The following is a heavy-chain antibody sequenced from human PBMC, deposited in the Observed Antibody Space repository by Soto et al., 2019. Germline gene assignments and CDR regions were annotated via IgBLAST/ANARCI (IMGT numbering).Heavy chain of an antibody. CDR1: GYTFTSYG. V-gene: IGHV1-18*04. CDR3: ARDNETYYDFWSGPRGWFDP. D-gene: IGHD3-3*01. J-gene: IGHJ5*02. Sequence: ASVKVSCKASGYTFTSYGISWVRQAPGQGLEWMGWISAYNGNTNYAQKLQGRVTMTTDTSTSTAYMELRSLRSDDTAVYYRARDNETYYDFWSGPRGWFDPWGQGTLVTVSS. CDR2: ISAYNGNT.